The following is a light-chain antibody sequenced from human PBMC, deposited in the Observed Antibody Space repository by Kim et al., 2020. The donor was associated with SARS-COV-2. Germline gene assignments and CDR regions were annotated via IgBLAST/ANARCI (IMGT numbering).Light chain of an antibody. V-gene: IGKV3-20*01. J-gene: IGKJ1*01. CDR3: QQYSSSPRT. CDR1: QSVSSNY. CDR2: AAS. Sequence: EIVLTQSPGTLSLSPGERATLSCRASQSVSSNYLSWYQQQPGQATSLLIYAASSTAAGIPDRFSGSGSGTFFTLTSSRLEAEVFAVYYCQQYSSSPRTFGQGTKVDIK.